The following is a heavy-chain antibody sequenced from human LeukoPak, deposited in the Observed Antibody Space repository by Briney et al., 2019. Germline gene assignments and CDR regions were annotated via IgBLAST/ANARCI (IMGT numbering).Heavy chain of an antibody. J-gene: IGHJ4*02. D-gene: IGHD6-19*01. CDR3: AKDLSSGSQRAY. Sequence: PGGSLRLSCAASGFTFSSYAMSWVRQAPGKGLEWGAVISYDGSNKYYADSVKGRFTISRDNSKNTLYLQMNSLRAEDTGVYYCAKDLSSGSQRAYWGQGTLVTVSS. V-gene: IGHV3-30*18. CDR2: ISYDGSNK. CDR1: GFTFSSYA.